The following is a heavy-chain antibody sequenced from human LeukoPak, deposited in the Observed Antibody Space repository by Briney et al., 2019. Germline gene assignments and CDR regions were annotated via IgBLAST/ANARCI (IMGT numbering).Heavy chain of an antibody. CDR2: IYHSGST. Sequence: SGTLSLTCAVSGGSISSSNWWSWVRQPPGKGLEWIGEIYHSGSTNYNPSLKSRVAISVDKSKNQFSLRLSSVTAADTAVYYCARGRIFGVVISPYNWFDLWGQGTLVTVSS. J-gene: IGHJ5*02. CDR1: GGSISSSNW. V-gene: IGHV4-4*02. CDR3: ARGRIFGVVISPYNWFDL. D-gene: IGHD3-3*01.